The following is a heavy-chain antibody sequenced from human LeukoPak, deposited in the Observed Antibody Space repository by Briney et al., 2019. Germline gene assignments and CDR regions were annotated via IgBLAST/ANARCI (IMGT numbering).Heavy chain of an antibody. CDR1: GDSISSYY. V-gene: IGHV4-59*01. D-gene: IGHD6-13*01. J-gene: IGHJ4*02. CDR3: ATGYSSTWYYFDY. Sequence: SETLSLTCTVSGDSISSYYWSWIRQPPGKGLEWIGYIYHSGSTNYNPSLKSRVSISADTSKDQFSLKLASVTAADTAVYYCATGYSSTWYYFDYWGQGTLVTVSS. CDR2: IYHSGST.